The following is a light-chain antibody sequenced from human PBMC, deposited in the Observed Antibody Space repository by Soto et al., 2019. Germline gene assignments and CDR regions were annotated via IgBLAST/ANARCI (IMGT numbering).Light chain of an antibody. CDR3: QSYYSSLSYV. V-gene: IGLV1-40*01. J-gene: IGLJ1*01. CDR2: GNS. CDR1: SSNIGAGYD. Sequence: QSVLTQPPSVSGAPGQRVTISCTGSSSNIGAGYDVHWYQQLPGTAPKLIIYGNSNRPSGVPDRFSGSKSGTSASLAITGLQAEDEADYYCQSYYSSLSYVFGTGTKVTVL.